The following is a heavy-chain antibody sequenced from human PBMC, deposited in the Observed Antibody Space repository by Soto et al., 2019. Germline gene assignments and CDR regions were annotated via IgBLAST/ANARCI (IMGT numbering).Heavy chain of an antibody. D-gene: IGHD4-4*01. V-gene: IGHV4-4*07. Sequence: SETLSLTCTVSGGSISSYYWSWIRQPAGKGLEWIGRIYTSGSTNYNPSLKSRVTMSVDTSKNQFSLKLSSVTAADTAVYYCASDKQDHSTYCAYYYYGMDIWGPGTTDTVSS. CDR3: ASDKQDHSTYCAYYYYGMDI. CDR2: IYTSGST. J-gene: IGHJ6*02. CDR1: GGSISSYY.